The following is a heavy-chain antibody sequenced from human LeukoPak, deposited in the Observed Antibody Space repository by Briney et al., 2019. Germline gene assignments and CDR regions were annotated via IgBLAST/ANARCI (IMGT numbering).Heavy chain of an antibody. Sequence: SETLSLTCAVSGGSISSSNWWSWVRQPPGKGLEWIGEIYHSGSTNYNPSLKSRVTISVDKSKNQFSLKLSSVTAADTAVYYCATSYSSGPLYYFDYWGQGTLVTVSS. J-gene: IGHJ4*02. CDR3: ATSYSSGPLYYFDY. CDR1: GGSISSSNW. D-gene: IGHD6-19*01. CDR2: IYHSGST. V-gene: IGHV4-4*02.